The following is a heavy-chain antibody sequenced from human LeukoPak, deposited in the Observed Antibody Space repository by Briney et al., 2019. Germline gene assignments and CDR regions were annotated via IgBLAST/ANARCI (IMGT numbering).Heavy chain of an antibody. D-gene: IGHD6-25*01. CDR1: GFTFSSYA. CDR3: AAGGYLRSRRHDGY. V-gene: IGHV3-30-3*01. J-gene: IGHJ4*02. Sequence: GGSLRLSCAASGFTFSSYAMHWVRQAPGKGLEWVAVISYDGSNKYYAVSVKGRFTISRDNSKNTVYLQMNNLRAEDTAVYYCAAGGYLRSRRHDGYWGQGTLVTVSS. CDR2: ISYDGSNK.